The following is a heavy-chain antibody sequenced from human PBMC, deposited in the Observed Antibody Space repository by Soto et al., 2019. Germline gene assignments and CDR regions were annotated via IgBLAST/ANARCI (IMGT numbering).Heavy chain of an antibody. D-gene: IGHD2-15*01. J-gene: IGHJ1*01. CDR3: ASSQYCSGGSCSLVRR. V-gene: IGHV4-31*03. CDR1: GGSISSGAYY. Sequence: QVQLQESGPGLVKPSQTLSLTCTVSGGSISSGAYYWGWIRQHPGKGLEWIGYIFHSGSTYYSPSPKSRVTCSVDTSKNQFSLKLSSVTAADTAAYYWASSQYCSGGSCSLVRRWGQGTLVTVSS. CDR2: IFHSGST.